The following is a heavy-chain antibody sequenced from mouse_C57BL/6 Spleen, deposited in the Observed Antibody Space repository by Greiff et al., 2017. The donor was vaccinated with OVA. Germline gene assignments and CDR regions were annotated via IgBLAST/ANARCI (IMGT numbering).Heavy chain of an antibody. D-gene: IGHD2-4*01. Sequence: LVKPGASVKMSCKASGYTFTDYYMNWVKQSHGKSLEWIGVINPYNGGTSYNQKFKGKATLTVDKSSSTAYMELNSLTSEDSAVYYCARCDYESSGGYFDVWGTGTTVTVSS. J-gene: IGHJ1*03. CDR1: GYTFTDYY. CDR2: INPYNGGT. V-gene: IGHV1-19*01. CDR3: ARCDYESSGGYFDV.